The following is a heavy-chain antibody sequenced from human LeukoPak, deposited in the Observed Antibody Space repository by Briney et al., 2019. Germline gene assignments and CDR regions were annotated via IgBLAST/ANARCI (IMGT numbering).Heavy chain of an antibody. CDR1: GGSFSGYY. J-gene: IGHJ5*02. CDR2: INHSGST. D-gene: IGHD2-2*01. Sequence: SETLSLTCAVYGGSFSGYYWSWIRQPPGKGLEWIGEINHSGSTNYNPSLKSRVTISVDTSKNQFSLKLSSVTAADTAEYYCARGGGYCSSTSCHNWFDPWGQGTLVTVSS. CDR3: ARGGGYCSSTSCHNWFDP. V-gene: IGHV4-34*01.